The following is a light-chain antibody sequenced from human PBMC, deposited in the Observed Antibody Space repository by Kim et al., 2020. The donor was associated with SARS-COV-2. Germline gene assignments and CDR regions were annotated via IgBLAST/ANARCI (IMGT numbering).Light chain of an antibody. CDR2: QGT. CDR3: CSYAGAYLYV. CDR1: GDDVGNYNL. V-gene: IGLV2-23*01. Sequence: QSALTQPASVSGSPGQSITISCTGTGDDVGNYNLVSWFQHSPGKAPRLLLYQGTQCPSGVSDRFSGSRFANTASLIISGLQAEDEADYYCCSYAGAYLYVFGTGTKVTVL. J-gene: IGLJ1*01.